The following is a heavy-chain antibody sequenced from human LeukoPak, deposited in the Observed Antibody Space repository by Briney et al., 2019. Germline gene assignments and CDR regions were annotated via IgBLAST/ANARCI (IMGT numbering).Heavy chain of an antibody. CDR2: ISSYEGST. Sequence: GGSLRLSCSASGFTFRNYGMHWVRQAPGKGLEYVSTISSYEGSTYYADLVKGRFTISRDNSKNTLYLQMSSLRAEDTAVYYCVKDLYSYSFVYWGQGTLVTVSS. V-gene: IGHV3-64D*09. D-gene: IGHD2-8*01. CDR1: GFTFRNYG. CDR3: VKDLYSYSFVY. J-gene: IGHJ4*02.